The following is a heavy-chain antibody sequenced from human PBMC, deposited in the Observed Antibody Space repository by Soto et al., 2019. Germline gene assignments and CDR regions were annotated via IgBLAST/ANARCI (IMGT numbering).Heavy chain of an antibody. CDR2: INGDGSYT. Sequence: PGESLKISCAASGFTFSSYWMHWLRQVPGKGLVWVSRINGDGSYTNYADSVKGRFTISRDNAKNTLYLQMNSLRAEDTAVYYCARERGGYSSDFWGQGTLVTVSS. J-gene: IGHJ4*02. CDR3: ARERGGYSSDF. D-gene: IGHD2-15*01. V-gene: IGHV3-74*01. CDR1: GFTFSSYW.